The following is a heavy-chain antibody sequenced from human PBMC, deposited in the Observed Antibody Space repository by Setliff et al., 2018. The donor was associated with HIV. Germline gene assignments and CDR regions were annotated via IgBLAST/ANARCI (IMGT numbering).Heavy chain of an antibody. D-gene: IGHD6-19*01. CDR1: GGSLSGYY. CDR3: ASTGYSSGWSFDY. J-gene: IGHJ4*02. CDR2: INHSGST. V-gene: IGHV4-34*01. Sequence: SETLSLTCAVYGGSLSGYYWSWIRQPPGKGLEWIGEINHSGSTNYNPSLKSRVTISVDTSKNQFSLKLSSVTAADTAVYYCASTGYSSGWSFDYWGQGTLVTVSS.